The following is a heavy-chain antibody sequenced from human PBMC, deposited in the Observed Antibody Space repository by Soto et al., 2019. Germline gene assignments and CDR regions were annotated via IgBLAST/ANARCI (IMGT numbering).Heavy chain of an antibody. V-gene: IGHV4-34*01. J-gene: IGHJ4*02. Sequence: SETLSLTCAVYGGSFSGYYWSWIRQPPGKGLEWIGEINHSGSTNYNPSLKSRVTISVDTSKNQFSLKLSSVTAADTAVYYCARGGIAAHPNDYWGQGTLVTVSS. CDR1: GGSFSGYY. D-gene: IGHD6-6*01. CDR3: ARGGIAAHPNDY. CDR2: INHSGST.